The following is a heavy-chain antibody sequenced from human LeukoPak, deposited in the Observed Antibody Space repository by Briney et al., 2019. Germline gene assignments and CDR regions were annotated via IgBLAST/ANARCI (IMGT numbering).Heavy chain of an antibody. D-gene: IGHD6-25*01. CDR3: ARDLSAGSPYMDV. J-gene: IGHJ6*03. CDR2: LYTAGST. V-gene: IGHV3-66*01. Sequence: GSLRLSCAASGFTVTNNYMSWVRQAPGKGLEWVSILYTAGSTYYADSVKARFTISRDNSKNTVHLQMNSLRVEDTAVYYCARDLSAGSPYMDVWGKGTTVTVSS. CDR1: GFTVTNNY.